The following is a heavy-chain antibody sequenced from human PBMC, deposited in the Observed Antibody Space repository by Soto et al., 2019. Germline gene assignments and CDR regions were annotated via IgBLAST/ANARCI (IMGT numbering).Heavy chain of an antibody. CDR1: GYSFTSYW. CDR2: IDPSDSYT. D-gene: IGHD5-18*01. V-gene: IGHV5-10-1*01. Sequence: GESLKISWKGSGYSFTSYWISWGRQMPGKGLEWMGRIDPSDSYTDYSPSFQGHVTIAADKSISTAYLQWSSLKASDTAMYYCARQDTAMHGYESYWGQGTLVTVSS. J-gene: IGHJ4*02. CDR3: ARQDTAMHGYESY.